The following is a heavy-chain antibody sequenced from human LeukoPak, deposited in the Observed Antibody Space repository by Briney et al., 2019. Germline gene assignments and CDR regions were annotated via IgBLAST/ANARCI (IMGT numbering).Heavy chain of an antibody. CDR1: GGSITNSSSDY. CDR3: ARHLEYTTSGKAFDV. D-gene: IGHD3-3*01. Sequence: PSETLSLTCTVSGGSITNSSSDYWAWIRQPPGKGLEWIGNIYYTGSTYYTSSLKSRVTMSVDTSKNVFSLTLKSLTSADTAVYYCARHLEYTTSGKAFDVWGQGTLVSVSS. V-gene: IGHV4-39*01. CDR2: IYYTGST. J-gene: IGHJ3*01.